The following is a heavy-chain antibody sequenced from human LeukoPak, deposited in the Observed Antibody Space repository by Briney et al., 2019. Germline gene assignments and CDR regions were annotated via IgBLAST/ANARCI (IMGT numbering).Heavy chain of an antibody. CDR1: GFSFSTYG. D-gene: IGHD6-19*01. Sequence: GGSLRLSCTASGFSFSTYGMSWVRQAPGKGLEWVSAISGSGGSIYYADSVKGRFTISRDNSKDTLYLQMNSLRVEDTAVYYCAKGASVWFYFFDYWGQGTLVTVSS. CDR2: ISGSGGSI. CDR3: AKGASVWFYFFDY. V-gene: IGHV3-23*01. J-gene: IGHJ4*02.